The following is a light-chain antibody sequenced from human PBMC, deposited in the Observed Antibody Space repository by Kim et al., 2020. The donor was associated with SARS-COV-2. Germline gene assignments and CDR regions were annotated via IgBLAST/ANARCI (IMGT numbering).Light chain of an antibody. CDR1: QSVSSY. CDR2: DAS. CDR3: QQSSNWPPLT. Sequence: EIVLTQSPATLSLSPGERDTLSCRASQSVSSYLAWYQQKPGQAPRLLIYDASNRATGIPARFSGSGSGTDFTLTISSLEPEDFAVYYCQQSSNWPPLTFGGGTKVDIK. V-gene: IGKV3-11*01. J-gene: IGKJ4*01.